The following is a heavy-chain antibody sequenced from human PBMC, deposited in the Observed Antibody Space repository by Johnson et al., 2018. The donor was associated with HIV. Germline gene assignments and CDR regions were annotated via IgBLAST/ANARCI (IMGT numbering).Heavy chain of an antibody. CDR3: AKHPDAFDI. Sequence: VQLVESGGGVVQPGRSLRLSCAASGFTFSNSAMHWVRQAPGKGLEWVAVISYDGSNKYSADSVKGRFTISRDNSKNTLYLQMNSLRAEDTAVYYCAKHPDAFDIWGQGTMVTVSS. CDR2: ISYDGSNK. CDR1: GFTFSNSA. V-gene: IGHV3-30-3*02. J-gene: IGHJ3*02.